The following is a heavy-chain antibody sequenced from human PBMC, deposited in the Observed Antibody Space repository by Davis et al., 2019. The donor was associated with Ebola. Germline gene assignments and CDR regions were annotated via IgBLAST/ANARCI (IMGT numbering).Heavy chain of an antibody. CDR3: ARTPLLYDSSGYYSEYFQH. CDR2: ISAYNGNT. CDR1: GYTFTSYG. V-gene: IGHV1-18*01. Sequence: ASVKVSCKASGYTFTSYGISWARQAPGQGLEWMGWISAYNGNTNYAQKLQGRVTMTTDTSTSTAYMELRSLRSDDTAVYYCARTPLLYDSSGYYSEYFQHWGQGTLVTVSS. J-gene: IGHJ1*01. D-gene: IGHD3-22*01.